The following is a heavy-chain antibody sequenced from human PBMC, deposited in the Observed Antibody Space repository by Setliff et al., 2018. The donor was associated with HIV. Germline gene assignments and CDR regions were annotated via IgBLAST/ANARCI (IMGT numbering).Heavy chain of an antibody. CDR1: GGSFSGYY. D-gene: IGHD3-10*01. CDR3: ARGRWDRRYYGYYYGVDV. V-gene: IGHV4-34*01. CDR2: INHSGST. J-gene: IGHJ6*02. Sequence: SETLSLTCAVYGGSFSGYYWSWIRQPPGKGLEWIGEINHSGSTNYNPSLKSRVTISVDTSKNQFSLKLSSVTAADTAVYYCARGRWDRRYYGYYYGVDVWGQGTTVTVSS.